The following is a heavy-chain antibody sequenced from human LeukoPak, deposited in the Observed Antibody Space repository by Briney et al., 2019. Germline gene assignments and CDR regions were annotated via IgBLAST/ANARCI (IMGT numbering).Heavy chain of an antibody. Sequence: GGSLRLSCAASGFTFSSYGMHWVRQAPGKGLEWVAVISYDGSNKYYADSVKGRFTISRDNSKNTLYLQMNSLRAEDTAVYYCAKDSSSGWTAWFDPWGQGTLVTVSS. CDR3: AKDSSSGWTAWFDP. D-gene: IGHD6-19*01. CDR2: ISYDGSNK. V-gene: IGHV3-30*18. J-gene: IGHJ5*02. CDR1: GFTFSSYG.